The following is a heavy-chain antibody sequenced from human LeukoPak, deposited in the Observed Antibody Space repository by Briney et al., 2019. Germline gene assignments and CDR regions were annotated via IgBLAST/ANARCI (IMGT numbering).Heavy chain of an antibody. J-gene: IGHJ4*02. V-gene: IGHV1-8*01. Sequence: ASVKVSCKASGYTSTSYDINWVRPATGQGLEWMGWMNPNSGNTGYAQKFQGRVTMTRNTFISTAYMELSSLRSEDTAVYYCARTDCSSTSCLSSRYWGQGTLVTVPS. CDR3: ARTDCSSTSCLSSRY. D-gene: IGHD2-2*01. CDR2: MNPNSGNT. CDR1: GYTSTSYD.